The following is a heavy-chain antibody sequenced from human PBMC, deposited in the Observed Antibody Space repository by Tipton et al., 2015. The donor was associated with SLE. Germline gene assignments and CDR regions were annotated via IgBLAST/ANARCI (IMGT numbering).Heavy chain of an antibody. J-gene: IGHJ4*02. CDR2: ISSSGSTI. Sequence: SLRLSCAASGFTFSSYEMNWVRQAPRKGLEWVSYISSSGSTIYYADSVKGRFTISRDNSKNTLYLQMNSPRAEDTAVYYCAKEQLRVALQLLDYWGQGTLVTVSS. CDR1: GFTFSSYE. D-gene: IGHD5-18*01. CDR3: AKEQLRVALQLLDY. V-gene: IGHV3-48*03.